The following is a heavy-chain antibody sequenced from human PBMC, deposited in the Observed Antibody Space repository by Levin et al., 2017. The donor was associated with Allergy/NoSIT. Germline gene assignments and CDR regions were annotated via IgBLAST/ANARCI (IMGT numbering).Heavy chain of an antibody. Sequence: QAGGSLRLSCEASGFTFSSYAMNWVRQAPGKGLEWVSGINGHGENIFYADSVKGRFIASRDNSKNTLYLQLNSLRVEDTAIYYCAKDRVPYGYTTGWGRAVHGLDVWGQGTTVTVSS. CDR1: GFTFSSYA. CDR3: AKDRVPYGYTTGWGRAVHGLDV. D-gene: IGHD6-19*01. J-gene: IGHJ6*02. V-gene: IGHV3-23*01. CDR2: INGHGENI.